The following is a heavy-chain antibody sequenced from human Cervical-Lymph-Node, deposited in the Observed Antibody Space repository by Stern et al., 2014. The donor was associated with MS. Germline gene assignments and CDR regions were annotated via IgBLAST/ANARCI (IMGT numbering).Heavy chain of an antibody. V-gene: IGHV1-46*03. CDR1: GYTFTSYY. Sequence: VQLVQSGAEVKKPGASVKVSCKASGYTFTSYYMHWVRQAPGQGLEWMGIINPSGGSTSYAQKFQGRVTMTRDTSTSTVYMELSSLRSEDTAVYYCARDPPGINYYDSSGYDYWGQGTLVTVSS. D-gene: IGHD3-22*01. J-gene: IGHJ4*02. CDR3: ARDPPGINYYDSSGYDY. CDR2: INPSGGST.